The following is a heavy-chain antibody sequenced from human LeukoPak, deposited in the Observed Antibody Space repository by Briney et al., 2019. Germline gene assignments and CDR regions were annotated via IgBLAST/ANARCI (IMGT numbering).Heavy chain of an antibody. D-gene: IGHD3-3*01. Sequence: SETLSLTCAVYGGSFSGYYWSWIRQPPGKGLEWIGEINHSGSTNYNPSLKSRVTISVDTSKNQFSLKLSSVTAADTAEYYCARLRVSDFFAAGWFDPWGQGTLVTVSS. V-gene: IGHV4-34*01. CDR2: INHSGST. CDR1: GGSFSGYY. J-gene: IGHJ5*02. CDR3: ARLRVSDFFAAGWFDP.